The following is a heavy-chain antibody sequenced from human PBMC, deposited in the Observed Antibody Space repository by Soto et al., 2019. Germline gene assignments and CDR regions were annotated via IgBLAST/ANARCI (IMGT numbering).Heavy chain of an antibody. D-gene: IGHD3-3*01. V-gene: IGHV4-34*01. CDR3: ARGVNFWSGYKGWFDP. CDR2: INHSGST. J-gene: IGHJ5*02. Sequence: SETLSLTCAVYGGSFSGYYWSWIRQPPGKGLEWIGEINHSGSTNYNPSLKSRVTISVDTSKNQFSLKLSSVTAADTAVYYCARGVNFWSGYKGWFDPWGQGTLVTVSS. CDR1: GGSFSGYY.